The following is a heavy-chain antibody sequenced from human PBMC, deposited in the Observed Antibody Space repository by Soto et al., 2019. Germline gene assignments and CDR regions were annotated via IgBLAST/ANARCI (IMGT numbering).Heavy chain of an antibody. CDR3: ARHVLKRSWYQYYFDY. D-gene: IGHD6-13*01. V-gene: IGHV4-39*01. Sequence: SETLSLTCTVSGGSMSSSSYYWGWIRQPPGKGLEWIGSIYYSGSTYYNPSLKSRVTISVDTSKNQFSLKLSSVTAADTAVYYGARHVLKRSWYQYYFDYCGQGTRVTVSS. J-gene: IGHJ4*02. CDR2: IYYSGST. CDR1: GGSMSSSSYY.